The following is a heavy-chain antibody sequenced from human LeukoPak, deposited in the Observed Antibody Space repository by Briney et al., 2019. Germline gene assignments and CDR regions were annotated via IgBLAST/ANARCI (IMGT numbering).Heavy chain of an antibody. Sequence: GASVKVSCKASGYTFTNYGVSWVRQAPGQGLEWMGWISAYNGYTNYAQKFQFRVTMTTDTSTSTAYMELRGLTSDDTAVYYCARDPRATAGFPDYWGQGTLVTVSS. CDR3: ARDPRATAGFPDY. D-gene: IGHD2-21*02. CDR1: GYTFTNYG. J-gene: IGHJ4*02. V-gene: IGHV1-18*01. CDR2: ISAYNGYT.